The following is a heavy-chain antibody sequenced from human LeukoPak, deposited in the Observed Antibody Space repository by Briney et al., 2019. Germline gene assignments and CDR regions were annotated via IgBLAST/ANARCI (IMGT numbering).Heavy chain of an antibody. J-gene: IGHJ4*02. V-gene: IGHV3-74*01. D-gene: IGHD2-2*01. CDR3: AKDAPVNIVVVPAANS. CDR2: INSDGSGT. CDR1: GFTFSTYW. Sequence: GGSLRLSCAASGFTFSTYWMYWVRQVPGKGLVWVSRINSDGSGTSYADSVKGRFTISRDNSKNTLYLQMNSLRAEDTAVYYCAKDAPVNIVVVPAANSWGQGTLVTVSS.